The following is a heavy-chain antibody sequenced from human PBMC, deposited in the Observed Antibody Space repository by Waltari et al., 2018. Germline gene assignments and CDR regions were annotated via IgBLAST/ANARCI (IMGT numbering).Heavy chain of an antibody. CDR1: GFTFRSYD. Sequence: EVQLVESGGGLVQPGGSLRLSCAASGFTFRSYDMSWVRQAPGRGLEWVSSISGSDGRTNYADSAKGRFTISRDNVKNTLFLQMNSLRADDAAIYYCAKDLGGFSGSHWYFDLWGRGTLVTVSS. D-gene: IGHD5-12*01. V-gene: IGHV3-23*04. CDR2: ISGSDGRT. CDR3: AKDLGGFSGSHWYFDL. J-gene: IGHJ2*01.